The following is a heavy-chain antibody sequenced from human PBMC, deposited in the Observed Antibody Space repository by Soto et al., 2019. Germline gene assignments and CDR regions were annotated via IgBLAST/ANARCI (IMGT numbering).Heavy chain of an antibody. D-gene: IGHD6-19*01. CDR1: GDSYSISTYS. J-gene: IGHJ5*02. CDR3: AGMPYTSGLRFDP. Sequence: SETLSLTCNMSGDSYSISTYSWSWVRQPPGKALQWIGFIYQSGVTSYNPSLASRVSISLDRSNNQCSLKLKSVTAADTAVYFCAGMPYTSGLRFDPWGPGTLVTVSS. V-gene: IGHV4-30-2*01. CDR2: IYQSGVT.